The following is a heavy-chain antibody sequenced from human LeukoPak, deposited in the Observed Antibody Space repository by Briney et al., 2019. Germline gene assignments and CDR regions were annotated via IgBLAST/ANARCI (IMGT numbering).Heavy chain of an antibody. V-gene: IGHV1-18*01. CDR3: ARLGYCSGGSCYALPDYYYYMDV. CDR1: GYTLTELS. CDR2: ISAYNGNT. Sequence: SVKVSCKVSGYTLTELSVHWVRQAPGKGLEWMGWISAYNGNTNYAQKLQGRVTMTTDTSTSTAYMELRSLRSDDTAVYYCARLGYCSGGSCYALPDYYYYMDVWGEGTTVTVSS. D-gene: IGHD2-15*01. J-gene: IGHJ6*03.